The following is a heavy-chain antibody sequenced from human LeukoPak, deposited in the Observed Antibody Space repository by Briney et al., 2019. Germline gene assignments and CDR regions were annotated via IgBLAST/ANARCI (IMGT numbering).Heavy chain of an antibody. Sequence: SETLSLTCTVSGGSISSYYWSWIRQPPGKGLEWIGYIYYSGSTNYNPSLKSRVTISVDTSKNQFSLKLSSVTAADTAVYYCARGRAFYDSSGYPDYWGQGTLVTVSS. CDR3: ARGRAFYDSSGYPDY. D-gene: IGHD3-22*01. J-gene: IGHJ4*02. CDR1: GGSISSYY. CDR2: IYYSGST. V-gene: IGHV4-59*01.